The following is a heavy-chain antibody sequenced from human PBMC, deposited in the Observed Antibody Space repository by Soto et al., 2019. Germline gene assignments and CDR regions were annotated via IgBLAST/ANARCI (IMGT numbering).Heavy chain of an antibody. D-gene: IGHD1-26*01. V-gene: IGHV1-69*01. CDR2: IIPIFGTA. Sequence: QVQLVQSGAEVKKPGSSVKVSCKASGGTFSSYSINWVRQAPGQGLEWMGEIIPIFGTANYAQKFQGRVTITADEATSKAYMELSSLRSEDTAVYYCARDGGSHAGGIDYWGQGTLVTVS. CDR3: ARDGGSHAGGIDY. CDR1: GGTFSSYS. J-gene: IGHJ4*02.